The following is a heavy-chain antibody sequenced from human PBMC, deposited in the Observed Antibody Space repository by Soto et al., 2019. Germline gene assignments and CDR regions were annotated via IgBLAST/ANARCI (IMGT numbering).Heavy chain of an antibody. CDR1: GYTFTSYA. CDR3: ARDQQAYCGGDCSSDY. V-gene: IGHV1-3*01. CDR2: INAGNGNT. D-gene: IGHD2-21*02. J-gene: IGHJ4*02. Sequence: ASGKVSCEASGYTFTSYAMHWVRRAPGQRLEWMGWINAGNGNTKYSQKFQGRVTITRDTSASTAYMELSSLRSEDTAVYYCARDQQAYCGGDCSSDYWGQGTLVTVSS.